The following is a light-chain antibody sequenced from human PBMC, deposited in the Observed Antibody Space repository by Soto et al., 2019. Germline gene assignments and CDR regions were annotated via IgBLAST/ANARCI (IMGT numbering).Light chain of an antibody. V-gene: IGKV1-39*01. CDR2: AAS. CDR1: QSISSY. CDR3: QQCYNTPRT. Sequence: DIQMTQSPSSLSASVGDRVTITCRASQSISSYLNWYQQKPGKAPKVLIYAASSLQSGVPSRFSGSGSGTDFTLTISSLQPEDFATYYCQQCYNTPRTFGQGTKAEIK. J-gene: IGKJ1*01.